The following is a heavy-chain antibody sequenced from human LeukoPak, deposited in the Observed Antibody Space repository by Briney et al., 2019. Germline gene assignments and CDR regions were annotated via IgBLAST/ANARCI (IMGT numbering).Heavy chain of an antibody. CDR2: IYTSGST. Sequence: SETLSLTCTVSGGSISSYYWSWIRQPAGKGLEWIGRIYTSGSTNYNPSLKGRVTISVDKSKNQFSLKLMSVTAADTAVYYCATVRPENSGSYYWDYWGQGTLVTVSS. J-gene: IGHJ4*02. D-gene: IGHD1-26*01. V-gene: IGHV4-4*07. CDR3: ATVRPENSGSYYWDY. CDR1: GGSISSYY.